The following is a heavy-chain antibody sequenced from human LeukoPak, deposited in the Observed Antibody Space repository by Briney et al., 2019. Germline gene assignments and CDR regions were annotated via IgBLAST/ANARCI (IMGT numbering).Heavy chain of an antibody. CDR1: GFTFRDYS. Sequence: GGSLRLSCAASGFTFRDYSMTWVRQAPGKGLEWVGRSRNKANTYTTEYAASVKGRFTISRDGSENSLYLQMNSLKTEDTAVYYCARVFVHSGTGYYFDYWGQGALVTVSS. CDR2: SRNKANTYTT. V-gene: IGHV3-72*01. D-gene: IGHD2-8*02. J-gene: IGHJ4*02. CDR3: ARVFVHSGTGYYFDY.